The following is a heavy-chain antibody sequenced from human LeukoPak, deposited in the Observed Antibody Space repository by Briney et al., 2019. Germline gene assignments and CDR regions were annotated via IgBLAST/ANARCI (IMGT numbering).Heavy chain of an antibody. J-gene: IGHJ1*01. CDR1: GESLNDYY. V-gene: IGHV4-34*01. CDR3: ARDYCRGENCYSGEYFLL. CDR2: ITHNGST. Sequence: SETLSLTCGVCGESLNDYYWIWIRQSPGKGLEWIGEITHNGSTTFNPSLESRLTISVDTSKNQFSLKLTSATAADASVYFCARDYCRGENCYSGEYFLLWGQGNLVTVSS. D-gene: IGHD2-15*01.